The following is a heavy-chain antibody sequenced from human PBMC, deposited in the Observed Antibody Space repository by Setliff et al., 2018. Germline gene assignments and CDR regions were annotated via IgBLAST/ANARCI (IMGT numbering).Heavy chain of an antibody. J-gene: IGHJ3*02. V-gene: IGHV4-31*03. CDR3: ARGPGAATGEGFDI. Sequence: SEILSLTCTVSGGSISSGGYYWSWIRQHPGKGLEWIGYIYYSGSTSYYNPSLKSRVTISVDTSKNQFSLKLSSVTAADTAVYYCARGPGAATGEGFDIWGQGTMVTVSS. CDR1: GGSISSGGYY. CDR2: IYYSGSTS. D-gene: IGHD7-27*01.